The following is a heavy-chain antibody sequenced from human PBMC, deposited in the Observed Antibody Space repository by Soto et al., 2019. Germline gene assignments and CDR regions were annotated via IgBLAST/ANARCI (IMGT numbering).Heavy chain of an antibody. CDR3: ARAIYDFWSGYPDYYGMDV. Sequence: GGSLRLSCAASGFTFNNYGMHWVRQAPGKGLEWVVVISFDGRNTYYADSVKGRFTISRDNSKNTLYLQMTSLRAEDTAVYYCARAIYDFWSGYPDYYGMDVWGQGTTVTVSS. D-gene: IGHD3-3*01. V-gene: IGHV3-30*03. CDR1: GFTFNNYG. J-gene: IGHJ6*02. CDR2: ISFDGRNT.